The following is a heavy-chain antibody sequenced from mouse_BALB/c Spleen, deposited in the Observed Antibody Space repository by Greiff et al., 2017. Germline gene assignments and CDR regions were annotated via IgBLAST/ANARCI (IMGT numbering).Heavy chain of an antibody. D-gene: IGHD2-4*01. CDR2: IWAGGST. CDR1: GFSLTSYG. J-gene: IGHJ3*01. CDR3: ARETMITTVSWFAY. V-gene: IGHV2-9*02. Sequence: QVQLKESGPGLVAPSQSLSITCTVSGFSLTSYGVHWVRQPPGKGLEWLGVIWAGGSTNYNSALMSRLSISKDNSKSQVFLKMNSLQTDDTAMYYCARETMITTVSWFAYWGQGTLVTVSA.